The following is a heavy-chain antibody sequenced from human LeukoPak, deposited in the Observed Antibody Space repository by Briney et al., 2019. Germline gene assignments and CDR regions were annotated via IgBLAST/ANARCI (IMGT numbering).Heavy chain of an antibody. J-gene: IGHJ3*02. D-gene: IGHD2-21*02. CDR2: IYYSGST. Sequence: SETLSLTCTVSGGSISSSSYYWGWIRQPPGKGLEWIGSIYYSGSTYYNPSLKSRVTISVDTSKNQFSLKLSSVTAADTAVYYCARRAYCGGDCYTYAFDIWGQGTMVTVSS. CDR1: GGSISSSSYY. CDR3: ARRAYCGGDCYTYAFDI. V-gene: IGHV4-39*01.